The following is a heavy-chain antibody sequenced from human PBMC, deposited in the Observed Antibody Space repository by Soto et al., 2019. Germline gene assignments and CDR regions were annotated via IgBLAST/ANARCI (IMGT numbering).Heavy chain of an antibody. V-gene: IGHV4-30-4*02. CDR3: ARVAGVAYCGGDCYHFDY. CDR1: GDSFSSDDYY. J-gene: IGHJ4*02. CDR2: ISYRVDT. D-gene: IGHD2-21*02. Sequence: PSDTLSLTCTVSGDSFSSDDYYWSWIRQPPGKGLGWIGYISYRVDTYYSPSLKSRVTMSIDTSKNQFSLNVSSVTAADTAVYYCARVAGVAYCGGDCYHFDYWGQGTLVTVS.